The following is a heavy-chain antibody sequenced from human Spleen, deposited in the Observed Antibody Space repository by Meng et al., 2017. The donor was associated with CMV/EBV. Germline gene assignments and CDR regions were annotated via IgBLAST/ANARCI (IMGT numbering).Heavy chain of an antibody. CDR2: IRSKAYGGTT. CDR1: GFTVSSNY. J-gene: IGHJ5*02. V-gene: IGHV3-49*04. D-gene: IGHD3-10*01. Sequence: GGSLRLSCAASGFTVSSNYMSWVRQAPGKGLEWVGFIRSKAYGGTTEYAASVKGRFTISRDDSKSIAYLQMNSLKTEDTAVYYCTRVLLWFGELFDPWGQGTLVTVSS. CDR3: TRVLLWFGELFDP.